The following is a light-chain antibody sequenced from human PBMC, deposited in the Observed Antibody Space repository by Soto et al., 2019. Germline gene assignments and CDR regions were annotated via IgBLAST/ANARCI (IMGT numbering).Light chain of an antibody. V-gene: IGLV2-11*01. Sequence: QSALTQPASVSGAPGQSITISCTATNSDVNYVSWHQQHPGKAPKLMIYDVNKWPSGVPHRFSGSKSGNTASLTISGLQAEDEADYHCCSYAGSHTPWVFGGGTKLTVL. CDR2: DVN. J-gene: IGLJ3*02. CDR3: CSYAGSHTPWV. CDR1: NSDVNY.